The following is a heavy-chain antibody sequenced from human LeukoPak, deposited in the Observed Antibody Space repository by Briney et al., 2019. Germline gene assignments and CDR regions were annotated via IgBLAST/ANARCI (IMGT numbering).Heavy chain of an antibody. CDR2: VFHTGST. D-gene: IGHD3-16*01. CDR3: ARLGWGSNYVDL. J-gene: IGHJ4*02. Sequence: PSETLSLTCTVSGGSISAYNWGWIRQSPGKGLEYIGYVFHTGSTNRNPSLESRLTISVGTSKRQFSLKLTSVTAADTAVYYCARLGWGSNYVDLWGQGTLVTVST. CDR1: GGSISAYN. V-gene: IGHV4-59*01.